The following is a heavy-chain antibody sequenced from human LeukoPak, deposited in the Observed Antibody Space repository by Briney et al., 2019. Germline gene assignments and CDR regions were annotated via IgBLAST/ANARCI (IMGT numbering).Heavy chain of an antibody. CDR3: TTDTYYYDSSGYYYVDY. CDR1: GFTFSNAW. V-gene: IGHV3-15*07. CDR2: IKSKTDGGTT. Sequence: GGSLRLSCAASGFTFSNAWMNWVRQAPGKGLEWVGRIKSKTDGGTTDYAAPVKGRFTISRDDSKNTLYLQINSLKTEDTAVYYCTTDTYYYDSSGYYYVDYWGQGTLVTVSS. J-gene: IGHJ4*02. D-gene: IGHD3-22*01.